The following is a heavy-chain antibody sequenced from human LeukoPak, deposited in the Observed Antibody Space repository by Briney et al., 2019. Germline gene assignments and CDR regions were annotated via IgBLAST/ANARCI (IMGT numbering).Heavy chain of an antibody. J-gene: IGHJ5*02. CDR2: IRYDASNK. CDR3: AKGPITIFSRRWFDP. V-gene: IGHV3-30*02. Sequence: GGSLRLSCAASGFTFSSYGMHWVRQAPGKGLEWVAFIRYDASNKYYADSVKGRFTISRDNSKNTLYLQMNSLRAEDTAVYYCAKGPITIFSRRWFDPWGQGTLVTVSS. D-gene: IGHD3-3*01. CDR1: GFTFSSYG.